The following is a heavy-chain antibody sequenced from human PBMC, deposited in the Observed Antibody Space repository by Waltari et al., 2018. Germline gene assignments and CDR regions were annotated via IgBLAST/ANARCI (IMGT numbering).Heavy chain of an antibody. Sequence: QVQLVESGGGVVQPGQSLRLSCAGIVFGFGSFGIHWVCQAPGKGLEWVAIIWFDGSKIYYADSVKGRFTISRDNSRNTVYLQMNSLRPEDSGVYYCARCPDEYNYYYMEVWGRGTTVSVSS. CDR1: VFGFGSFG. J-gene: IGHJ6*03. CDR2: IWFDGSKI. V-gene: IGHV3-33*08. CDR3: ARCPDEYNYYYMEV.